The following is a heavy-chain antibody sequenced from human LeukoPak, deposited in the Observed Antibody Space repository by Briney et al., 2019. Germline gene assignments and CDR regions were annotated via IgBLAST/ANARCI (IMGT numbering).Heavy chain of an antibody. CDR1: GYTFTGYY. V-gene: IGHV1-18*04. Sequence: ASVKVSCKASGYTFTGYYMHWVRQAPGQGLEWMGWISAYNGNTNYAQKLQGRVTMTTDTSTSTAYMELRSLRSEDTAVYYCATVQNDILTGYYYFDYWGQGTLVTVSS. CDR3: ATVQNDILTGYYYFDY. J-gene: IGHJ4*02. CDR2: ISAYNGNT. D-gene: IGHD3-9*01.